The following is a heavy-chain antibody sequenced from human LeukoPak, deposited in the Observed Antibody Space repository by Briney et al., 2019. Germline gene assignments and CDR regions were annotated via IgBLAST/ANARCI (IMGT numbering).Heavy chain of an antibody. Sequence: GGSLRLSCAASGFTFSNYGMHWVRQAPGKGLEWVAVSWYDGRTKYYADSVKGRFSISRDNSKNTLYLQMNSLRAEDTAVYYCARDLRGRAFSDYYGMDVWGQGTTVTVSS. CDR2: SWYDGRTK. CDR3: ARDLRGRAFSDYYGMDV. V-gene: IGHV3-33*01. CDR1: GFTFSNYG. J-gene: IGHJ6*02.